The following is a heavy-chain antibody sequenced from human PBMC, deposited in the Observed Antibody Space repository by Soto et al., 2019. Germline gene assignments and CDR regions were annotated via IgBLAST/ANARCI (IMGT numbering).Heavy chain of an antibody. V-gene: IGHV3-23*01. J-gene: IGHJ4*02. CDR3: AKDRKILWFGELLYLFDY. D-gene: IGHD3-10*01. CDR2: ISGSGGST. CDR1: GFTFSSYA. Sequence: GGSLRLSCAASGFTFSSYAMSWVRQAPGKGLEWVSAISGSGGSTYYADSVKGRFTISRDNSKNTLYLQMNSLRAEDTAVYYCAKDRKILWFGELLYLFDYWGQGTLVTVSS.